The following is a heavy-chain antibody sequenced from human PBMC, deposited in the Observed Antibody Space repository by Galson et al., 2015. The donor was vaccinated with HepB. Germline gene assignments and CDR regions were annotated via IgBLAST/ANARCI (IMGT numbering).Heavy chain of an antibody. V-gene: IGHV1-3*01. CDR3: ARYDDSNYERDDAFDI. Sequence: SVKVSCKASGYTFTSYAMHWVRQAPGQRLEWMGWINAGNGNTKYSQKFQGRVTITRGTSASTAYMELSSLRSEDTAVYYCARYDDSNYERDDAFDIWGQGTMVTVSS. CDR2: INAGNGNT. CDR1: GYTFTSYA. J-gene: IGHJ3*02. D-gene: IGHD4-11*01.